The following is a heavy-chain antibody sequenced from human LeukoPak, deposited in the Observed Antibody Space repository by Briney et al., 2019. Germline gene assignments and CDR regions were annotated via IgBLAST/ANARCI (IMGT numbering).Heavy chain of an antibody. CDR3: ARDYYGSAGY. D-gene: IGHD3-10*01. CDR1: GFTFSIYW. CDR2: INSDGSST. J-gene: IGHJ4*02. Sequence: GGSLRLSCAASGFTFSIYWVHWVRQAPGKGLVWVSSINSDGSSTSYADSVKGRFTISRDNAKNTLYLQMNSLRVEDTAVYYCARDYYGSAGYWGQGTLVSVSS. V-gene: IGHV3-74*01.